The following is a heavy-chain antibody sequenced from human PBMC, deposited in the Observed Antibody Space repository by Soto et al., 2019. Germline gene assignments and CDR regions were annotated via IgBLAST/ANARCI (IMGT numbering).Heavy chain of an antibody. J-gene: IGHJ4*02. CDR1: GYSFSHYA. V-gene: IGHV1-3*01. D-gene: IGHD4-17*01. Sequence: VASVKVSCKASGYSFSHYALHWVRQAPGQSLEWMGWVNGDNGNTKYSEKFQGRVTVTRDTSATTVYVELSSLRSEDTAVYYCAREVGYGDYADWGQGTLVTVSS. CDR2: VNGDNGNT. CDR3: AREVGYGDYAD.